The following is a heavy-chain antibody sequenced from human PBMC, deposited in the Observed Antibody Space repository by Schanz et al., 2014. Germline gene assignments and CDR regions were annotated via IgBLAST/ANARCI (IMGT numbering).Heavy chain of an antibody. CDR2: IWYDGSNK. D-gene: IGHD3-22*01. J-gene: IGHJ4*02. CDR1: GFTFSSSW. V-gene: IGHV3-33*03. CDR3: AKDGYDISGNYENY. Sequence: VHLVESGGGLVQPGGSLRLSCAASGFTFSSSWMHWVRQAPGKGLEWVAVIWYDGSNKYYADSVRGRFTISRDKSTNTLYLQMKSLRDEDTAVYYCAKDGYDISGNYENYWGQGTLVTVSS.